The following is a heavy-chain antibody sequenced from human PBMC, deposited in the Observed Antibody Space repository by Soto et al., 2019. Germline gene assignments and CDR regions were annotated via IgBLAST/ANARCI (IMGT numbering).Heavy chain of an antibody. CDR3: ARDGSGATPSCFDY. J-gene: IGHJ4*02. D-gene: IGHD1-26*01. CDR1: GFTFSSYG. Sequence: GGSLRLSCAASGFTFSSYGMHWVRQAPGKGLEWVAVIWYDGSNKYYADSVKGRFTISRDNSKNTLYLQMNSLRAEDTAVYYCARDGSGATPSCFDYWGQGTLVTVSS. CDR2: IWYDGSNK. V-gene: IGHV3-33*01.